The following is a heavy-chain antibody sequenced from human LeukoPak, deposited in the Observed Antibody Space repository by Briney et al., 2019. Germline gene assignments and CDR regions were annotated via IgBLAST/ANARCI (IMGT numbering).Heavy chain of an antibody. D-gene: IGHD6-19*01. J-gene: IGHJ4*02. CDR3: ARDLIAVAGFLPY. CDR2: ISSSSSYI. CDR1: GFTFSSYS. V-gene: IGHV3-21*01. Sequence: GGSLRLSCAASGFTFSSYSMNWLRQAPGKGLEWVSSISSSSSYIYYADSVKGRFTISRDNAKNSLYLQMNSLRAEDTAVYYCARDLIAVAGFLPYWGQGTLVTVSS.